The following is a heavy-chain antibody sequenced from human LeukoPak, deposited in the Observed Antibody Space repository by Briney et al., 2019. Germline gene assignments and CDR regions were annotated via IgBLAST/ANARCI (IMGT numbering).Heavy chain of an antibody. V-gene: IGHV3-48*04. J-gene: IGHJ3*02. D-gene: IGHD1-26*01. CDR2: IGSTGYTI. CDR3: ARDGTRGVADAYDI. CDR1: GFTFSSYS. Sequence: GGSLRLSCAASGFTFSSYSMNWVRQAPGKGLEWVSHIGSTGYTIYYTDSVKGRFTISRDTAKNSLYLQMNSLRAEDTAVYYCARDGTRGVADAYDIWGQGTMVTVSS.